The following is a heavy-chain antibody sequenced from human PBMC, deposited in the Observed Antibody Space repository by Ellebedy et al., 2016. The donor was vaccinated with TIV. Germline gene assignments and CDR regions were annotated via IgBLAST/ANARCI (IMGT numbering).Heavy chain of an antibody. CDR2: IKSKTDGGTT. D-gene: IGHD2-15*01. V-gene: IGHV3-15*01. CDR1: GFTFSNAW. CDR3: TRDSYCSGGSCYEGPGYYYYGMDV. J-gene: IGHJ6*02. Sequence: GGSLRLSCAASGFTFSNAWMSWVRQAPGKGLEWVGRIKSKTDGGTTDYAAPVKGRFTISRDDSKNTLYLQMNSLKTEDTAVHYCTRDSYCSGGSCYEGPGYYYYGMDVWGQGTTVTVSS.